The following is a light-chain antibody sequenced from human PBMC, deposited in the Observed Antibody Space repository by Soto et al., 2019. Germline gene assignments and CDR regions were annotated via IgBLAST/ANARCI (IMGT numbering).Light chain of an antibody. CDR1: SSDVGGYKY. J-gene: IGLJ2*01. V-gene: IGLV2-8*01. Sequence: QSALTQPPSASGSPGQSVTISCTGTSSDVGGYKYVSWYQQHPGKAPKLMIYEVTQRPSGVPDRFSGSKSGNTASLTVSGLQAEDEADYYCSSHAGSNSFLFGGGTKVTVL. CDR3: SSHAGSNSFL. CDR2: EVT.